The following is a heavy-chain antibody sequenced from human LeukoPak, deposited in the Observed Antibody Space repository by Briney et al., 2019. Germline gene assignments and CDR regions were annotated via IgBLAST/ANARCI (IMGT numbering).Heavy chain of an antibody. Sequence: GGSLRLSCAASGFTFSSYGMHWVRQAPGKGLEWVAFIRYDGSNKYYADSVKGRFTISRDNSKNTLYLQMNNLRAEDTAVYYCAKNFGEYQLLDPMMKYWGQGTLVTVSS. CDR3: AKNFGEYQLLDPMMKY. V-gene: IGHV3-30*02. D-gene: IGHD2-2*01. CDR2: IRYDGSNK. CDR1: GFTFSSYG. J-gene: IGHJ4*02.